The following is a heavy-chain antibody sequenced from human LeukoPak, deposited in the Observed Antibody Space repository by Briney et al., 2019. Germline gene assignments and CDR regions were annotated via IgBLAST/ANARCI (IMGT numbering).Heavy chain of an antibody. CDR3: ARSYNWNYRYAFDI. CDR2: IYSTGTT. CDR1: GGSIRNSSFY. V-gene: IGHV4-39*07. D-gene: IGHD1-7*01. Sequence: PSETLSLTCAVSGGSIRNSSFYWGWIRQPPGKGLEWIASIYSTGTTYYNPSIKSRVTISVDRSKNQFSLKLSSVTAADTAVYYCARSYNWNYRYAFDIWGQGTMVTVSS. J-gene: IGHJ3*02.